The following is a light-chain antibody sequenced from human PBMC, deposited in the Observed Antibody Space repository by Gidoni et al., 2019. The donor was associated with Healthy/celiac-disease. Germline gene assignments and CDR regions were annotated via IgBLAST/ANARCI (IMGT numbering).Light chain of an antibody. CDR2: GAS. V-gene: IGKV3-20*01. J-gene: IGKJ4*01. Sequence: EIVLTQSPATLSLSPGERATLSCRASQSVSSSYLAWYQQKPGQAPRLLIYGASSRATGIPDRFSGSGSGTDFTLTISRLEPEDFAVYYCQQYGSSPHLTFGGGTKVEIK. CDR1: QSVSSSY. CDR3: QQYGSSPHLT.